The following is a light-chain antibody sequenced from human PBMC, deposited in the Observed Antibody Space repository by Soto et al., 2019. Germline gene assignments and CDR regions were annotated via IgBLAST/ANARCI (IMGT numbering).Light chain of an antibody. CDR3: HQRNNWPRT. CDR2: DAF. Sequence: EIVLTQSPATLSLSPGERATLSCRASQSVSRYLAWYQQKPGQAPRLLIYDAFKRATGIPARFSGSGSGTDFTLTISSHEPEDFAVYYCHQRNNWPRTFGQGTKVEIK. J-gene: IGKJ1*01. V-gene: IGKV3-11*01. CDR1: QSVSRY.